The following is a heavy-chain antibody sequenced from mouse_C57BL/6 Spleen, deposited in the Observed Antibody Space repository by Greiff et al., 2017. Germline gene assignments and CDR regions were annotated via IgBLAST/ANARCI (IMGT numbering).Heavy chain of an antibody. CDR3: TGPHYYGKDAMDD. CDR1: GYTFTDYE. CDR2: IDPETGGT. J-gene: IGHJ4*01. D-gene: IGHD1-1*01. V-gene: IGHV1-15*01. Sequence: QVQLQQSGAELVRPGASVTLSCKASGYTFTDYELHWVKQTPVHGLEWIGAIDPETGGTAYTQKFKGKAILTADKSSSTAYMELRSLTSEDSAVDYCTGPHYYGKDAMDDWGQGTSVTVSS.